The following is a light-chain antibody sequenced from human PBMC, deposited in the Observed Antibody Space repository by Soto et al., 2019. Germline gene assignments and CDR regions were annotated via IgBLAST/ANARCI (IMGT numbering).Light chain of an antibody. J-gene: IGKJ5*01. CDR2: GAS. Sequence: EIVMTQSPVTLSVSPGERATLSCRASQSVSSNYLAWYQQKPGQAPRLLIYGASSRATGIPDRFSGSGSGTDFTLTISRLEPEDFAVYYCQQHGTSPITFGQGTRLEIK. CDR3: QQHGTSPIT. CDR1: QSVSSNY. V-gene: IGKV3-20*01.